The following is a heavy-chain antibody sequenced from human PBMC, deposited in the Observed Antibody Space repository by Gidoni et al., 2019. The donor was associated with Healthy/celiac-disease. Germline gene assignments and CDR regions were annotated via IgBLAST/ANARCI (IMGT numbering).Heavy chain of an antibody. Sequence: EVQLLESGGGLVQPGGSLRLSCAASGFTFSSYAMLWVRQAPGKGRGWVSAIRGSGGSTYYADSVKGRFTIYRDNSKNTLYLQMNSLRAEDTAVYYCALERYCSGGSCYFPWHDAFDIWGQGTMVTVSS. CDR3: ALERYCSGGSCYFPWHDAFDI. V-gene: IGHV3-23*01. CDR2: IRGSGGST. J-gene: IGHJ3*02. D-gene: IGHD2-15*01. CDR1: GFTFSSYA.